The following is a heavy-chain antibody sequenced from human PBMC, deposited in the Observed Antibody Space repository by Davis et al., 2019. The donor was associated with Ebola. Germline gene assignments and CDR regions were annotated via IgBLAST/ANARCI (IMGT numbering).Heavy chain of an antibody. V-gene: IGHV4-59*08. Sequence: MPSETLSLTCTVSGGSISSYYWSWIRQPPGKGLEWIGYIYYSGSTNYKPSLKSRVTISVDTSKNQFSLKLTSVTAADTAVYYCARHDGSGQVYFDYWGRGTLVTVSS. J-gene: IGHJ4*02. D-gene: IGHD6-19*01. CDR1: GGSISSYY. CDR3: ARHDGSGQVYFDY. CDR2: IYYSGST.